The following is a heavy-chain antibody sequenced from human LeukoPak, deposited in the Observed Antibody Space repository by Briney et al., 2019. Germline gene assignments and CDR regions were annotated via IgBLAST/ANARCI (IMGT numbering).Heavy chain of an antibody. CDR1: GGSIRSYY. CDR2: IYYTGST. D-gene: IGHD3-10*01. Sequence: SETLSLTCTVSGGSIRSYYWSWIRQPPGKGLEWIGYIYYTGSTNYSPSLKSRVTISVDTSKNQFSLKLSSVTAADTAVYYCARDRDYYDSGSSYFDYWGQGTLVTVSS. V-gene: IGHV4-59*01. J-gene: IGHJ4*02. CDR3: ARDRDYYDSGSSYFDY.